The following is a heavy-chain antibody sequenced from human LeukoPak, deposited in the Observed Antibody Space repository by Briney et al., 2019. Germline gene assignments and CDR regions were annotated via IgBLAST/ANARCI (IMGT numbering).Heavy chain of an antibody. CDR2: VSSSSSYI. J-gene: IGHJ4*02. V-gene: IGHV3-21*01. D-gene: IGHD1-26*01. CDR1: GFIFDDYT. Sequence: GGSLRLSCGASGFIFDDYTMHWVRQAPGKGLEWVSSVSSSSSYIYYADSVKGRFTISRDNAKNSLYLQMNSLRAEDTAVYYCARESRRVGEGDFDFWGQGTLVTVSS. CDR3: ARESRRVGEGDFDF.